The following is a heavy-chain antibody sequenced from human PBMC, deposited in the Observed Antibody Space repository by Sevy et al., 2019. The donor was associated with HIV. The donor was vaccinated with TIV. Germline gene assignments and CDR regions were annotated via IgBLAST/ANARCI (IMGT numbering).Heavy chain of an antibody. D-gene: IGHD3-22*01. CDR2: ISSSGSTI. V-gene: IGHV3-11*01. CDR3: AREGYYDSSGYSYI. CDR1: GFTFSDYY. Sequence: GGSLRLSCAASGFTFSDYYMSWIRRAPGKGLEWVSYISSSGSTIYYADSVKGRFTITRDTAKNSLYLQMNSLRAEDTAVYYCAREGYYDSSGYSYIWGRGTMVTVSS. J-gene: IGHJ3*02.